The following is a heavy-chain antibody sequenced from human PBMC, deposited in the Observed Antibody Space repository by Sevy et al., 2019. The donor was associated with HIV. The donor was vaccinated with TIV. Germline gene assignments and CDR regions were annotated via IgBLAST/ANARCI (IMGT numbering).Heavy chain of an antibody. D-gene: IGHD3-3*01. CDR1: GGSISSYF. CDR2: IYYTGSA. CDR3: ARDDASNPRVLDY. V-gene: IGHV4-59*01. J-gene: IGHJ4*02. Sequence: SDTLSLTCSVSGGSISSYFWTWIRQPPGKGLEWIGHIYYTGSANYNPSLKSRVTISIDKSKSQFSLNLSSVTAADTAVYYCARDDASNPRVLDYWGQGALVTVSS.